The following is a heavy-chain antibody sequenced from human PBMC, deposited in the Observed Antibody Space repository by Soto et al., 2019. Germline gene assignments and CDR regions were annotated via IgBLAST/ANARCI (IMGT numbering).Heavy chain of an antibody. V-gene: IGHV4-31*03. CDR2: ISSSGDT. Sequence: QVQLQESGPGLVRPSQTLSLTCTVSGGSIGSGGYYWSWIRQHPETGLEWIGYISSSGDTYYNPSLTSRVALSVEASRKQLAPQLRSATAADAARYDCARGSLSGGYLVSFWGPGTVVT. J-gene: IGHJ4*02. D-gene: IGHD6-13*01. CDR1: GGSIGSGGYY. CDR3: ARGSLSGGYLVSF.